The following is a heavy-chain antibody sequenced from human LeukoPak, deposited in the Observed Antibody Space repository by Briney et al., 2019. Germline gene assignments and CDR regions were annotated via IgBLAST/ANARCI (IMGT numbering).Heavy chain of an antibody. V-gene: IGHV3-21*01. CDR3: ARGSYVQQRQDLFDY. CDR2: INIQSSYI. CDR1: GFTFSSYA. D-gene: IGHD6-13*01. Sequence: PGGSLRLSCAASGFTFSSYAMSWVRQAPGKGLEWVSSINIQSSYIYYADSVKGGFTISRDNAKSSLYLQMKRLRGEDTAVYYCARGSYVQQRQDLFDYWGQGTLVTVSS. J-gene: IGHJ4*02.